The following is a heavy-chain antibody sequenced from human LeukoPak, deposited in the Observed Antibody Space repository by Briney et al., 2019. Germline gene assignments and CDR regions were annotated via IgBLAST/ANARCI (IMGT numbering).Heavy chain of an antibody. D-gene: IGHD6-6*01. CDR1: GYTFTDYY. CDR3: ARAAGSSSSPNPFDY. J-gene: IGHJ4*02. CDR2: INPNSGGT. Sequence: ASVKVSCKASGYTFTDYYMHWVRQAPGQGLEWMGRINPNSGGTNYAQNFQGRVTMTRDTSTSTAYMELSRLTSDDTAVYYCARAAGSSSSPNPFDYWGQGTLVTVSS. V-gene: IGHV1-2*06.